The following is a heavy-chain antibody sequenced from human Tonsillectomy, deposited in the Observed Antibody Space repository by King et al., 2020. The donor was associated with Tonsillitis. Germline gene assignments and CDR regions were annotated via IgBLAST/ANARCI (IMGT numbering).Heavy chain of an antibody. V-gene: IGHV3-53*01. D-gene: IGHD6-13*01. CDR3: ARQGDGSSWYFDY. J-gene: IGHJ4*02. CDR2: IYSGGST. CDR1: GFTVSSNY. Sequence: VQLVESGGGLIQPGGSLRLSCAASGFTVSSNYMSWVRQAPGKGLEWVSVIYSGGSTYYADSVKGGFTTSRDNSKNTLYLQMNSLRAEDTAVYYCARQGDGSSWYFDYWGQGTLVTVSS.